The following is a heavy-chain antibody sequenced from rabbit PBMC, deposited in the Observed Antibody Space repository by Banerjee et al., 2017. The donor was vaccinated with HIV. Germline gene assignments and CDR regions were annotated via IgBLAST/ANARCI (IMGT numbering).Heavy chain of an antibody. CDR1: GFSFSNKYV. D-gene: IGHD5-1*01. V-gene: IGHV1S45*01. J-gene: IGHJ6*01. CDR2: INTSSGNA. Sequence: QEQLEESGGDLVKPEGSLTLTCTASGFSFSNKYVMCWVRQAPGKGLEWIACINTSSGNAVYANWAKGRFTISKTSSTTVTLQMTSLTAADTATYFCARDPGAFGDLPLWGPGTLVTVS. CDR3: ARDPGAFGDLPL.